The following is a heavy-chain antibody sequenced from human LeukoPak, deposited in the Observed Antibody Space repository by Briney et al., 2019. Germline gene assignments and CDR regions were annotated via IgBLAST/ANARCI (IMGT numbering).Heavy chain of an antibody. J-gene: IGHJ4*02. CDR3: AKDSDSSGYGY. Sequence: GGSLRLSCAASGFTFSSYGMHWVRQAPGKGLEWVAVISYDGSNKYYADSVKGRFTISRDNSKNTLYLQMNSLRAEDTAVYYCAKDSDSSGYGYWGQGTLVTVSS. CDR1: GFTFSSYG. V-gene: IGHV3-30*18. CDR2: ISYDGSNK. D-gene: IGHD6-19*01.